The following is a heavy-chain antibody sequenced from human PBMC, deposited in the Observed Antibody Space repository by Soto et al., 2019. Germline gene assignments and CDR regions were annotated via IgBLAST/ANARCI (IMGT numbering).Heavy chain of an antibody. CDR2: ISGSGDGT. Sequence: PGGSLRLSCAASGLTFSSFALSWVRQAPGKGLEWVSAISGSGDGTDYADSVKGRFTISRDNPKNTLYLQMNSLRAEDTAVYYCAGPGYSSQDYWGQGALMTV. CDR3: AGPGYSSQDY. J-gene: IGHJ4*02. CDR1: GLTFSSFA. V-gene: IGHV3-23*01. D-gene: IGHD5-18*01.